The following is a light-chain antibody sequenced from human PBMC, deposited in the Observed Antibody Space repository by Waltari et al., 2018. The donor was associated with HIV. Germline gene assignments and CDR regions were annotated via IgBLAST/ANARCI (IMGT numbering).Light chain of an antibody. J-gene: IGLJ2*01. CDR1: VLAKQF. V-gene: IGLV3-25*03. CDR3: QSADTSGTSVL. CDR2: KDT. Sequence: SSDLTQSPSLSVSPGQTAKITCSGDVLAKQFAFWYHRKPGQAPLLLIYKDTERPSKIPERFSASTSGTTVTLTISGVRAEDEAEYFCQSADTSGTSVLFGGGTPLTVL.